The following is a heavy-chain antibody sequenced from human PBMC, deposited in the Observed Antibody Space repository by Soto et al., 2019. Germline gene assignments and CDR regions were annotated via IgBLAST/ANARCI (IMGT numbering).Heavy chain of an antibody. CDR1: GFTFSSYG. Sequence: QVQLVESGGGVVQPGRSLRLSCAASGFTFSSYGMHWVRQAPGKGLEWVAVITYDGSNKYYADSVKGRFTISRDNSKNTLYLQINSLRAEDTAVYYCAKGHSGGTFDYWGQGTLVTVSS. J-gene: IGHJ4*02. CDR3: AKGHSGGTFDY. V-gene: IGHV3-30*18. CDR2: ITYDGSNK. D-gene: IGHD2-15*01.